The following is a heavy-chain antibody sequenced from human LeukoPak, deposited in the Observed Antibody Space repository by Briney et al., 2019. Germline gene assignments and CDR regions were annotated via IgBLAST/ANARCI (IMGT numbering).Heavy chain of an antibody. V-gene: IGHV3-23*01. J-gene: IGHJ4*02. CDR2: ISGSGGST. D-gene: IGHD6-13*01. Sequence: GGSLRLSCAASGFTFSSYAMSWVRLAPGKGLERVSAISGSGGSTYYADSVKGRFTISRDNSKNTLYLQMNSLRAEDTAVYYCAKETGYSSSWYGFDYWGQGTLVTVSS. CDR1: GFTFSSYA. CDR3: AKETGYSSSWYGFDY.